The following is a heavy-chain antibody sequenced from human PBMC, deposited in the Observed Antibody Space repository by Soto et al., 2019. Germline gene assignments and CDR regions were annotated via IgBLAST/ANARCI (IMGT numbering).Heavy chain of an antibody. D-gene: IGHD6-13*01. J-gene: IGHJ4*02. CDR1: GGSISSYY. CDR3: ARSTPNSSSWYDY. CDR2: IYYSGST. V-gene: IGHV4-59*01. Sequence: QVQLQESGPGLVKPSETLSLTCTVSGGSISSYYWSWIRQPPGKGLEWIGYIYYSGSTNYNPSLKSRVTISVDTSKNQFSLKLSSVTAAGTAVYYCARSTPNSSSWYDYWGQGTLVTVSS.